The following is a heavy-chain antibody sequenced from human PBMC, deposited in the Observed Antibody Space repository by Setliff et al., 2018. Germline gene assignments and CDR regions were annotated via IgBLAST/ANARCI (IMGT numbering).Heavy chain of an antibody. V-gene: IGHV3-74*01. CDR1: GFNFSDYW. Sequence: GGSLRLSCAASGFNFSDYWMHWVRQVPGKGLVWVSRLTYDADVSRPTYADSVKGRFTISRDNAKNTLYLQMNSLRGKDTAVYFCARDVYDFRTGQGGPWGQGTRVTV. CDR3: ARDVYDFRTGQGGP. D-gene: IGHD3-3*01. CDR2: LTYDADVSRP. J-gene: IGHJ5*02.